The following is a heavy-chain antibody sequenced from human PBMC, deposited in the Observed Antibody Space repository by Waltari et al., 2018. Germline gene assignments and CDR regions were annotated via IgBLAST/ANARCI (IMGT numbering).Heavy chain of an antibody. CDR2: TYYRSKWYS. D-gene: IGHD3-3*01. Sequence: QVQLQQSGPGLVKPSQTLSLTCAISGDSVSSNSPAWDWHRQSPSRGLEWLGRTYYRSKWYSHYAESVKSRMTINADTSKNEFSLQLTSVSPEDTGLYFCARTTITVFGVVVGALDNWGPGTLVTVSS. V-gene: IGHV6-1*01. J-gene: IGHJ4*02. CDR3: ARTTITVFGVVVGALDN. CDR1: GDSVSSNSPA.